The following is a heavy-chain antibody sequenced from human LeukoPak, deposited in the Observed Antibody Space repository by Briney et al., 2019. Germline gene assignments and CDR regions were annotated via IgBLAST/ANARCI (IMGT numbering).Heavy chain of an antibody. CDR3: ATDQRYAFDY. Sequence: PGGSLRLSCAASGFTFSDYYMSWIRQAPGKGLEWISNIRTTAEGAKYAYYADSVKGRVTISRDDGKNTLYLHMNSLRDDDTAVHYCATDQRYAFDYWGQGILVTVSS. CDR1: GFTFSDYY. V-gene: IGHV3-11*03. D-gene: IGHD3-9*01. CDR2: IRTTAEGAKYA. J-gene: IGHJ4*02.